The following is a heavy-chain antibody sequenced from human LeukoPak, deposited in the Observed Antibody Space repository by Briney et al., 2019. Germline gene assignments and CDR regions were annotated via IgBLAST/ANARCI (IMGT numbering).Heavy chain of an antibody. J-gene: IGHJ3*02. CDR3: ARLRHYYDSSGYYYAHAFDI. CDR1: GGSISSYY. D-gene: IGHD3-22*01. Sequence: SETLSLTCTVSGGSISSYYWSWIRQPPGKGLEWIGYIYTSGSTNYNPSLKSRVTISVDMSKNQFSLKLSSVTAADTAVYYCARLRHYYDSSGYYYAHAFDIWGQGTMVTVSS. CDR2: IYTSGST. V-gene: IGHV4-4*09.